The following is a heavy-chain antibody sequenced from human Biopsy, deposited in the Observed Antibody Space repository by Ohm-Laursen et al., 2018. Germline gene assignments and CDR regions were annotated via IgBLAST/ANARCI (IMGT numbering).Heavy chain of an antibody. Sequence: TLSLTCGVSGGSLSSSTYYWNWIRHHPGKGLEWIGNIFYSANTYYNPSLKSRVTISVDTSKNQFSLKLSSVTAADTAVYYCARLGSGDYFPTFFDFWGQGALVTVSS. CDR1: GGSLSSSTYY. V-gene: IGHV4-31*11. CDR2: IFYSANT. J-gene: IGHJ4*02. D-gene: IGHD5-12*01. CDR3: ARLGSGDYFPTFFDF.